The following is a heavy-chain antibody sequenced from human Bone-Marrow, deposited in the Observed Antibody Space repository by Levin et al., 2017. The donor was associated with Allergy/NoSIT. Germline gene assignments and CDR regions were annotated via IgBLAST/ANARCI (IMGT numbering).Heavy chain of an antibody. V-gene: IGHV4-59*01. Sequence: KASETLSLTCSISGGSISTYYWNWIRQSPGKGLEWIGYVFYNGRTSYSPSLTSRVAISIDTSKNQFSLKLKSVTAADTAIYYCARDMNASFDHWGQGVLVTVSS. J-gene: IGHJ4*01. CDR2: VFYNGRT. CDR1: GGSISTYY. CDR3: ARDMNASFDH. D-gene: IGHD1-1*01.